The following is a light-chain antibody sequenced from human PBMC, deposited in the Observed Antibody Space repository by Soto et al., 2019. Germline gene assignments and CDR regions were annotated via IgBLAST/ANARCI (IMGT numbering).Light chain of an antibody. V-gene: IGKV3-11*01. CDR3: QQRTTWPPT. J-gene: IGKJ4*01. CDR2: SAS. Sequence: EIVLTQSPATLSLSPGERATLSCRASQSVRNDLVWYHQKPGQAPRVLIYSASNRATGIPARFSGSGSGTDFTLTISSLEPADFAVYYCQQRTTWPPTFGGGTKVEMK. CDR1: QSVRND.